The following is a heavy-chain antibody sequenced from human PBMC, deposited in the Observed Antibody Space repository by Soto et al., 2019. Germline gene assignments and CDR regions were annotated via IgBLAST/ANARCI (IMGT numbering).Heavy chain of an antibody. CDR3: ARAGYCSGGTCFHGNCDY. CDR2: INPNGGST. J-gene: IGHJ4*02. CDR1: GYTFTTYY. D-gene: IGHD2-15*01. Sequence: QVQLVQSGAEVKRPGASVKVSCTASGYTFTTYYMHWVRQAPGQGLEWLGIINPNGGSTTYAQKFQATVTMSRDTSTSTVYLELSSLRSEDTAVYYCARAGYCSGGTCFHGNCDYWGQGTLVTVSA. V-gene: IGHV1-46*01.